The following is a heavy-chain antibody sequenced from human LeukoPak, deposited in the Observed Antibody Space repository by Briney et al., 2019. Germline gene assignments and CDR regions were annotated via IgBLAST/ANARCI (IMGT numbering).Heavy chain of an antibody. V-gene: IGHV4-59*01. Sequence: SETLSLTCTVSGGSISSYYWSWIRQPPGKGLEWIGYIYYSGSTNYNPSRKSRVTISVDTSKNQFSLKLSSVTAADTAVYYCAREDSEYYDILTGYYQWGANYFDYWGQGTLVTVSS. CDR1: GGSISSYY. CDR3: AREDSEYYDILTGYYQWGANYFDY. D-gene: IGHD3-9*01. J-gene: IGHJ4*02. CDR2: IYYSGST.